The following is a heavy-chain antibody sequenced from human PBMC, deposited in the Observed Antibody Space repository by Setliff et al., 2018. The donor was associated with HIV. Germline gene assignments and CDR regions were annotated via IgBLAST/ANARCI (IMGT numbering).Heavy chain of an antibody. V-gene: IGHV4-38-2*01. Sequence: SETLSLTCAVYGGSFSGYYWGWIRQPPGKGLEWIGSIYHSGSTYYNPSLKSRVTISVDTSKTQFSLKLSSVTAADTAVYYCARGSQRWLQSDSRYYFDYWGQGTLVTVSS. J-gene: IGHJ4*02. CDR1: GGSFSGYY. CDR2: IYHSGST. CDR3: ARGSQRWLQSDSRYYFDY. D-gene: IGHD5-12*01.